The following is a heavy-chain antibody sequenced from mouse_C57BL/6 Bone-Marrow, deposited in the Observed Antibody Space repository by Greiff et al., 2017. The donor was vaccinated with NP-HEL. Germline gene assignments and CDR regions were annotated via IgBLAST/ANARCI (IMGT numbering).Heavy chain of an antibody. J-gene: IGHJ3*01. CDR1: GFTFSSYA. CDR2: ISSGGDYS. Sequence: EVKLVESGEGLVKPGGSLKLSCAASGFTFSSYAMSWVRQTPEKRLEWVAYISSGGDYSYYAGTVKGRFTISRDNARNTLYLQMSSLKSEDTAMYYCTRDNYPPWFAYWGQGTLVTVSA. V-gene: IGHV5-9-1*02. D-gene: IGHD1-3*01. CDR3: TRDNYPPWFAY.